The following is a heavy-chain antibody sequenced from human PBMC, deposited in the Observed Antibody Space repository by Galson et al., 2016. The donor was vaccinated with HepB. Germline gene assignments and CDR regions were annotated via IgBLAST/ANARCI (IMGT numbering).Heavy chain of an antibody. V-gene: IGHV4-59*01. D-gene: IGHD2-8*01. Sequence: SETLSLTCGVSGGSIRGFYWTWIRQSPGKGLEWIGYIHSNGFTDYNPSLSSRVTISLDTSKNQSSLRLTSVTAADTAVYSCAREVLMTQHWFDPWGQGTLVTVSS. J-gene: IGHJ5*02. CDR3: AREVLMTQHWFDP. CDR2: IHSNGFT. CDR1: GGSIRGFY.